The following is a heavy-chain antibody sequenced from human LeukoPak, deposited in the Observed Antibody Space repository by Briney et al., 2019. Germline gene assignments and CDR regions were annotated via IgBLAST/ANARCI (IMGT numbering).Heavy chain of an antibody. V-gene: IGHV4-59*01. D-gene: IGHD5-12*01. CDR3: ARDGYGHIDY. CDR2: IYYGGST. CDR1: DGSISSYY. Sequence: SETLSLTCTVSDGSISSYYWSWIRQPPGKGLEWIGYIYYGGSTNYNPSLKGRVTISVDTTKNQFSLKLSSVTAADTAVYYCARDGYGHIDYWGQGTLVTVSS. J-gene: IGHJ4*02.